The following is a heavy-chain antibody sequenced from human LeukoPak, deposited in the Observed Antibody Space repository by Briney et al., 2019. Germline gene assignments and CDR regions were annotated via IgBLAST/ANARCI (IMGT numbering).Heavy chain of an antibody. Sequence: PSETLSLTCTVSGASVGSAGYYWSWIRQPPGGGVDWIGYVYYTANTNYNPSLKSRVTMSVDPSRNQFSLKVTSVTAADTAIYYCARAQSQSGSYRYYFGYWGQGTLVTVSS. D-gene: IGHD1-26*01. CDR2: VYYTANT. J-gene: IGHJ4*02. CDR3: ARAQSQSGSYRYYFGY. V-gene: IGHV4-61*08. CDR1: GASVGSAGYY.